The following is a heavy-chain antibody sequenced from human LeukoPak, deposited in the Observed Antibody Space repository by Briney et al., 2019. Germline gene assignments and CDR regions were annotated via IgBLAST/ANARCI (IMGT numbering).Heavy chain of an antibody. J-gene: IGHJ6*02. CDR3: ARVTTTYYYYYGMDV. D-gene: IGHD4-11*01. CDR1: GGSISSYY. Sequence: KPSETLSLTCTVSGGSISSYYWSWIRQPPGKGLEWIGYIYYSGSTNYNPSLKSRVTISVDTSKNQFSLKLSSVTAADTAVYYCARVTTTYYYYYGMDVWGQGTTVTVSS. V-gene: IGHV4-59*01. CDR2: IYYSGST.